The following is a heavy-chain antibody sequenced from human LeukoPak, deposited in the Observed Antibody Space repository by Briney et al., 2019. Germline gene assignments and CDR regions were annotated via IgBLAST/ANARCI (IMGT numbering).Heavy chain of an antibody. Sequence: ASVKVSCKASGYTFTGYYMHWVRQAPGQGLEWMGWINPNSGGTNYAQKFRGRVTMTRDTSISTAYMELSRLRSDDTAVYYCARDLRYSSGWSASGMDVWGKGTTVTISS. CDR1: GYTFTGYY. D-gene: IGHD6-19*01. J-gene: IGHJ6*03. CDR3: ARDLRYSSGWSASGMDV. CDR2: INPNSGGT. V-gene: IGHV1-2*02.